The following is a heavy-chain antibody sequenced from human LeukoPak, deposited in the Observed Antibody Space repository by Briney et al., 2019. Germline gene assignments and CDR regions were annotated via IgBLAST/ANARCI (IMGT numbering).Heavy chain of an antibody. CDR2: IYYSGGT. Sequence: SETLSLTCTVSGGSISSYYWSWIRQPPGKGLEWIGYIYYSGGTNYNPSLKSRGTISVDTSKNQFSLKLSSVTAADTAVYYCARSYRVYYFDYWGQGTLVTVSS. CDR1: GGSISSYY. CDR3: ARSYRVYYFDY. J-gene: IGHJ4*02. D-gene: IGHD3-10*01. V-gene: IGHV4-59*01.